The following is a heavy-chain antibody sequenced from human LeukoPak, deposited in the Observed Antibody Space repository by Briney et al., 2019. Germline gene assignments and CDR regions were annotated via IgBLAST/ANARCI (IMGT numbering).Heavy chain of an antibody. Sequence: HPGGSLRLSCAASGVTFRSYSMNWVGQAPGKGLEGVSYISSSSSTIYYADSVKGRCTISRDNAKNSLYLQMNRLRAEDTAVYYCARSPRTYNWNYLHYFDYWGQGTLVTVSS. J-gene: IGHJ4*02. CDR1: GVTFRSYS. CDR3: ARSPRTYNWNYLHYFDY. CDR2: ISSSSSTI. D-gene: IGHD1-7*01. V-gene: IGHV3-48*01.